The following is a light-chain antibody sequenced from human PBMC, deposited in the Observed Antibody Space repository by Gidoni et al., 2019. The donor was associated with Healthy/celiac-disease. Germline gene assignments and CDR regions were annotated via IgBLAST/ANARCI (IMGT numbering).Light chain of an antibody. CDR1: RSNIGSNT. V-gene: IGLV1-44*01. J-gene: IGLJ2*01. CDR2: SNN. Sequence: QSVLTQPPSASGTPGQRVTISCSGSRSNIGSNTVNWYQQLPGTAPKLLIYSNNQRPSGVPDRFSGSKSGTSASLAIRGLQSEDEADYYCAAWDDSLNGPVFGGGTKLTVL. CDR3: AAWDDSLNGPV.